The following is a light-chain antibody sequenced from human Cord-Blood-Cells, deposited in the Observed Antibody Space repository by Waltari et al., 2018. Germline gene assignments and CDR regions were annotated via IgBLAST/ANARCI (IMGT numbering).Light chain of an antibody. CDR2: DVS. CDR3: SSYTSSSTWV. J-gene: IGLJ3*02. Sequence: QSALTPPASVSGSPGQPLPISCTGTSSDVGGYHYASWYQQHPGKAPKLIIYDVSKRPSGVSNRFSGSKSGNTASLTISGLQAEDEADYYCSSYTSSSTWVFGGGTKLTVL. V-gene: IGLV2-14*03. CDR1: SSDVGGYHY.